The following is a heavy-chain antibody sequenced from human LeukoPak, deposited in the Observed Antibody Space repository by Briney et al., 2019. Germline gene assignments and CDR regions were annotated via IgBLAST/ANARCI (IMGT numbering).Heavy chain of an antibody. CDR1: GFSLSTSGVG. CDR2: IYWDDDK. J-gene: IGHJ3*02. CDR3: AHRRITGTGSFAFDI. V-gene: IGHV2-5*02. Sequence: SGPTLVNPTQTLTLTCSFSGFSLSTSGVGVGWIRQPPGKALEWLALIYWDDDKRYSPSLKSRLTITKDTSKNQVVIIMTNMDPVDTATYYCAHRRITGTGSFAFDIWGQGTMVTVSS. D-gene: IGHD1/OR15-1a*01.